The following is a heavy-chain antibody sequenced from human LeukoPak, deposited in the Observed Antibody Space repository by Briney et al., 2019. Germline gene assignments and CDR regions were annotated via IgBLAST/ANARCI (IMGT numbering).Heavy chain of an antibody. Sequence: GESLKISCKGSGYSFTSYWIGWVRQMPGKGLEWMGIIYPGVSDTRYSPSFQGQVTISADKSISTAYLQWSSMKASDTAMYYCARGKEDIVVVVAATGGYHFDYWGQGTLVTVSS. J-gene: IGHJ4*02. V-gene: IGHV5-51*01. CDR3: ARGKEDIVVVVAATGGYHFDY. CDR1: GYSFTSYW. CDR2: IYPGVSDT. D-gene: IGHD2-15*01.